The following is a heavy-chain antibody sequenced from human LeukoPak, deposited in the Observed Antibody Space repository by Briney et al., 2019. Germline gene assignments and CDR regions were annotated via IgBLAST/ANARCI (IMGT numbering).Heavy chain of an antibody. V-gene: IGHV1-24*01. Sequence: GASVKVSCKVSGYTLTEIPTHWVRQAPGIGLEWMGGFDPGEGETIYAQKFQGRVTMTEDTSTDTAYMELSSLRSEDTAVFYCATSYGTFRQFDYWGQGTLVTVSS. CDR3: ATSYGTFRQFDY. J-gene: IGHJ4*02. D-gene: IGHD4-17*01. CDR2: FDPGEGET. CDR1: GYTLTEIP.